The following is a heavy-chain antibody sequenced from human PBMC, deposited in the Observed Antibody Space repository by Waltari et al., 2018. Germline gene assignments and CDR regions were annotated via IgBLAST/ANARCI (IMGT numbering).Heavy chain of an antibody. Sequence: QVQLQESGPGLVKPSQTLSLTCTVSGGSISSGGYYWSWIRQHPGKGLEWIGYIYYSGGTYYNPSLKSRVTISVDTSKNQFSLKLSSVTAADAAVYYCARGGVGATQYFQHWGQGTLVTVSS. CDR2: IYYSGGT. CDR3: ARGGVGATQYFQH. J-gene: IGHJ1*01. CDR1: GGSISSGGYY. V-gene: IGHV4-31*03. D-gene: IGHD1-26*01.